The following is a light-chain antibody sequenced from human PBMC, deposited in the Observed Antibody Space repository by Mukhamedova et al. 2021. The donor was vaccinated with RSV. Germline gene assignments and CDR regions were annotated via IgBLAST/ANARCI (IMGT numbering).Light chain of an antibody. CDR1: QRVSSN. V-gene: IGKV3-15*01. CDR3: QQYNNWLRFT. Sequence: GERATLSCRASQRVSSNLAWYQQKPGQAPRLPIYGASTRATVIPARFSGSGSGTEFTLTISSLQSEDFAVYYCQQYNNWLRFTF. J-gene: IGKJ3*01. CDR2: GAS.